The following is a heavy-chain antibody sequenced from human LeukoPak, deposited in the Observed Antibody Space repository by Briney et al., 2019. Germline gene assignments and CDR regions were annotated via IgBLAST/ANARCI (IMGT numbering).Heavy chain of an antibody. CDR3: ARERVVVAATTYYYYGMDV. J-gene: IGHJ6*02. V-gene: IGHV4-30-2*01. Sequence: TSQTLSLTCAVSGGSISSGGYSWSWIRQPPGKGLEWIGYIYHSGSTYYNPSLKSRVTISVDTSRNQFSLKLSSVTAADTAVYYCARERVVVAATTYYYYGMDVWGQGTTVTVSS. CDR2: IYHSGST. CDR1: GGSISSGGYS. D-gene: IGHD2-15*01.